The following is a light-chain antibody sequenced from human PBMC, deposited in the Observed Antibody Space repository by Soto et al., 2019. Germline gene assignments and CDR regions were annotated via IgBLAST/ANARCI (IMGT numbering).Light chain of an antibody. CDR3: SSYTTTSTLWV. Sequence: QSALTQPPSASGSPGQSVTISCTGTSSDVGGYNYVSWYQQHPGKAPKVMIYEVTTRPSGVSNRFSGSKSGNTASLTISGLQAEDEADYFCSSYTTTSTLWVFGGGTQLTVL. CDR1: SSDVGGYNY. J-gene: IGLJ7*01. CDR2: EVT. V-gene: IGLV2-14*01.